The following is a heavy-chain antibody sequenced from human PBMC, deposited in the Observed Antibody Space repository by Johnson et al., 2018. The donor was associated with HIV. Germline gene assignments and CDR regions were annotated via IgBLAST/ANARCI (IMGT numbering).Heavy chain of an antibody. CDR2: IKSKTDGGTT. CDR3: TLEGGIVQEDAFDI. V-gene: IGHV3-15*01. CDR1: GFTFSNAW. Sequence: VQLVESGGGLVKPGGSLRLSCAASGFTFSNAWMSWVRQAPGKGLEWVGRIKSKTDGGTTDYAAPVKGRFTISRDDSTNTLYLQMNSLKTEDTAVYYCTLEGGIVQEDAFDIWGQGTMVTVSS. J-gene: IGHJ3*02. D-gene: IGHD1-26*01.